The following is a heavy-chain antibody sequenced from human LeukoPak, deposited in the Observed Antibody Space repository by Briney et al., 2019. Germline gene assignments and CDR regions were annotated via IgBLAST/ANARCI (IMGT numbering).Heavy chain of an antibody. CDR1: GFTFSSYW. J-gene: IGHJ4*02. V-gene: IGHV3-7*04. D-gene: IGHD5/OR15-5a*01. CDR2: IKTDGSEK. CDR3: ARGVYVNDY. Sequence: GGSLRLTCEGSGFTFSSYWMGCVRQAPGKGLQWVANIKTDGSEKYYADSVKGRFTISRDNSKNTLYLQMNSLRAEDTAVYYCARGVYVNDYWGQGTLVIVSS.